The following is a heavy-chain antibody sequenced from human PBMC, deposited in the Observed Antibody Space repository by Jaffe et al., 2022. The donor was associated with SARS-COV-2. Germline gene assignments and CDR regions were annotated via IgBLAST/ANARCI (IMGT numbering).Heavy chain of an antibody. CDR1: GFTFSSYW. Sequence: EVQLVESGGGLVQPGGSLRLSCAASGFTFSSYWMSWVRQAPGKGLEWVANIKQDGSEKYYVDSVKGRFTISRDNAKNSLYLQMNSLRAEDTAVYYCARRTVVPAAMFAFDIWGQGTMVTVSS. CDR2: IKQDGSEK. V-gene: IGHV3-7*01. CDR3: ARRTVVPAAMFAFDI. D-gene: IGHD2-2*01. J-gene: IGHJ3*02.